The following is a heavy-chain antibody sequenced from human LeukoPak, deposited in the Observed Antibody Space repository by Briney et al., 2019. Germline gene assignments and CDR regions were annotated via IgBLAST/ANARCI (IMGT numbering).Heavy chain of an antibody. V-gene: IGHV1-24*01. CDR3: ATVQYYGNWFDP. CDR1: GYTLTELS. J-gene: IGHJ5*02. D-gene: IGHD2/OR15-2a*01. Sequence: ASVKVSCKVSGYTLTELSMHWVRQAPGKALEWMGGFDPEDGETIYAQKFQGRVTMTEDTSTDTAYMELSSLRSEDTAVYYCATVQYYGNWFDPWGQGTLVTVSS. CDR2: FDPEDGET.